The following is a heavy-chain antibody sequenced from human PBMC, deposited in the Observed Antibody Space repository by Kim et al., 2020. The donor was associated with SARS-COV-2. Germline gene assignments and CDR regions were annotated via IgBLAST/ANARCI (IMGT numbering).Heavy chain of an antibody. D-gene: IGHD5-18*01. CDR2: TT. V-gene: IGHV3-15*01. CDR3: AAERDSFGFDL. J-gene: IGHJ4*02. Sequence: TTDYAAPVKDRFTISRDDSKNTLYLQIHSLRVEDTGIYYCAAERDSFGFDLWGPGTLVTVSS.